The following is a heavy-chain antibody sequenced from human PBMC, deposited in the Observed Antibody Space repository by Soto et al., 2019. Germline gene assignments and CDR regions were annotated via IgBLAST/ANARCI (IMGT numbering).Heavy chain of an antibody. CDR1: GGSISSGGYY. J-gene: IGHJ4*02. V-gene: IGHV4-30-4*01. Sequence: SKPLSLTSKACGGSISSGGYYSSWMRQPPGKGLEWMGHMYNSGTTYSNPSLKGRVTISGDTSKNQFSLNPSSVTAADTAVYYCARGPTSAKFEYLRQGTPVPVSS. CDR3: ARGPTSAKFEY. CDR2: MYNSGTT.